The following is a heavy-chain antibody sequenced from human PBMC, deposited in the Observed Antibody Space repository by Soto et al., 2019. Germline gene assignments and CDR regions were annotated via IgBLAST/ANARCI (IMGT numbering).Heavy chain of an antibody. CDR2: IYYSGST. CDR1: GGSISSYY. D-gene: IGHD2-15*01. CDR3: ARRSYGYCSGGSCYYFDY. Sequence: SETLSLTCTVSGGSISSYYWSWIRQPPGKGLEWIGYIYYSGSTNYNPFLKSRVTISVDTSKNQFSLKLSSVTAADTAVYYCARRSYGYCSGGSCYYFDYWGQGTLVTVSS. V-gene: IGHV4-59*08. J-gene: IGHJ4*02.